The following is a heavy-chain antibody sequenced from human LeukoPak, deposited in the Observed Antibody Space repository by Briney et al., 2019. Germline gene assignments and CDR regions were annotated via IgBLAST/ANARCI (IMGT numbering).Heavy chain of an antibody. J-gene: IGHJ6*02. CDR1: GYTFTSYY. CDR3: ARGKSSVWPVGLCMDV. Sequence: VSVKVSCKASGYTFTSYYMHWVRQAPGQGLEWMGLINSSAGTTTYAQKFQGRVTVTRDTSTSTVYMDLSSLKSEDTAVYYCARGKSSVWPVGLCMDVWGQGTTVTVSS. D-gene: IGHD6-19*01. V-gene: IGHV1-46*01. CDR2: INSSAGTT.